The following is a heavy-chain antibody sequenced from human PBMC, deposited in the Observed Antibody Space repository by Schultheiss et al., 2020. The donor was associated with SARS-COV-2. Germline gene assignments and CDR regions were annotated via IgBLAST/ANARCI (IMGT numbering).Heavy chain of an antibody. J-gene: IGHJ4*02. Sequence: SETLSLTCTVSGGSISSYYWGWIRQPPGKGLEWIGEINHSGSTNYNPSLKSRVTISVDTSKNQFSLKLSSVTAADTAVYYCARYGYSYGSDYWGQGTLVTVSS. V-gene: IGHV4-34*01. D-gene: IGHD5-18*01. CDR2: INHSGST. CDR1: GGSISSYY. CDR3: ARYGYSYGSDY.